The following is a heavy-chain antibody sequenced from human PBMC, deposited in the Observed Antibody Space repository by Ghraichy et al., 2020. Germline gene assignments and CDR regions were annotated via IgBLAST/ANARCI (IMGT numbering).Heavy chain of an antibody. D-gene: IGHD6-19*01. Sequence: GGSLRLSCAASGFTFSTYGLNWVRQAPGKGLEWVAFIWYDGNSTYYADSVKGRFTISRDNSKNTLDLQMKSLRAEDTAVHYCARLASSGWNYYYGMDVWGQGTAVTVSS. CDR2: IWYDGNST. CDR1: GFTFSTYG. CDR3: ARLASSGWNYYYGMDV. J-gene: IGHJ6*02. V-gene: IGHV3-33*01.